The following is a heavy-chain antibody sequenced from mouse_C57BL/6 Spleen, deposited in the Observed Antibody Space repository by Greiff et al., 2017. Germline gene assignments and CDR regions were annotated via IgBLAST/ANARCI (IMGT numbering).Heavy chain of an antibody. V-gene: IGHV1-52*01. J-gene: IGHJ4*01. CDR3: ASRGVTPYYAMDY. CDR2: IDPSDSET. Sequence: VQLQQPGAELVRPGSSVKLSCKASGYTFTSYWMHWVKQRPIQGLEWIGNIDPSDSETHYNQKFKDKATLTVDKSSSTAYMQLSSLTSEDSAVYYCASRGVTPYYAMDYWGQGTSVTVSS. CDR1: GYTFTSYW. D-gene: IGHD2-5*01.